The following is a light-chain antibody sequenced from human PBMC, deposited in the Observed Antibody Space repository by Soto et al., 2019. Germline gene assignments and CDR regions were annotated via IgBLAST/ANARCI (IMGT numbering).Light chain of an antibody. CDR3: PQYDDGPYT. CDR1: QSVSTN. Sequence: VMTQSPAILSVSPGERATLSCRASQSVSTNVAWYQQIPGQTPRLLIYGTSTRATGIPVRFSGSGSGTEFTLPISSLQSEDFAVYYCPQYDDGPYTFGQGTKVEI. J-gene: IGKJ2*01. V-gene: IGKV3-15*01. CDR2: GTS.